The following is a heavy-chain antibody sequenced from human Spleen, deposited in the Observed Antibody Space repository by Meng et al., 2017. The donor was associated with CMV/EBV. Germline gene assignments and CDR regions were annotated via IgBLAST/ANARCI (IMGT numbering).Heavy chain of an antibody. J-gene: IGHJ4*02. CDR3: ARDLPYENYYGSGSYPDY. Sequence: QVQPAAAGPGLVKPSGTPSLTRAVSGGSISISTWWSWVRQPPGKGLEWIGEIYHSGSTYYNPSLKSRVTISVDTSKNQFSLKLSSVTAADTAVYYCARDLPYENYYGSGSYPDYWGQGTLVTVSS. V-gene: IGHV4-4*02. CDR1: GGSISISTW. D-gene: IGHD3-10*01. CDR2: IYHSGST.